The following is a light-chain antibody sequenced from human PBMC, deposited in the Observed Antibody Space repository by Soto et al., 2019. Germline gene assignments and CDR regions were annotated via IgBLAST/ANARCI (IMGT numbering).Light chain of an antibody. CDR2: DVS. V-gene: IGLV2-14*01. J-gene: IGLJ2*01. Sequence: QSALTQPASVSGSPGQSITISCTGTSSDVGGYNYVSWYQQHPGKAPKLMIYDVSNRPSGVSNRFSGSKSGNTASLTISGLQAEDEADYYCSSYTRSSLVFGGGTKVTVL. CDR3: SSYTRSSLV. CDR1: SSDVGGYNY.